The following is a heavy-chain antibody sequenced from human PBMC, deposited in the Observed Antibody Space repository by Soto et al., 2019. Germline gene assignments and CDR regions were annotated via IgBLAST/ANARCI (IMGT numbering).Heavy chain of an antibody. CDR2: ISAGGREK. D-gene: IGHD3-10*01. J-gene: IGHJ3*02. CDR3: AKFGSGSYGAYALDI. Sequence: EVQLVESGGGLVQPGGSLRLSCAASGFTFGSYWMSWVRQAPGKGLEWVANISAGGREKNYVDSVKGRFSISRDDAERSHHLQMNSLRVEDTAVYYCAKFGSGSYGAYALDIWGQGTMVTVSS. CDR1: GFTFGSYW. V-gene: IGHV3-7*01.